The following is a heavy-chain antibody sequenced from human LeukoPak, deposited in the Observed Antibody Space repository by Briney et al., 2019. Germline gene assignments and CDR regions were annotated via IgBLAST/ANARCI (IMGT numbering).Heavy chain of an antibody. D-gene: IGHD5-24*01. Sequence: PSETLSLTCTVSGGSISSYYWSWIRQPPGKGLEWIGYIYYSGSTNYNPSLKSRVTISVDTSKNQFSLKLSSVTAADTAVYYCARGNAVEGYYYYMDVWGKGTTVTVSS. V-gene: IGHV4-59*01. CDR1: GGSISSYY. CDR3: ARGNAVEGYYYYMDV. CDR2: IYYSGST. J-gene: IGHJ6*03.